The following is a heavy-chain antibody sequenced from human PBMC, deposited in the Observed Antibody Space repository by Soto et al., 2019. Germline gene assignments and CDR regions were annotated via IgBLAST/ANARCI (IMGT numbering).Heavy chain of an antibody. Sequence: SSETLSLTCAVSGGSISSSNWWSWVRQPPGKGLEWIGEIYHSGSTNYNPSLKSRVTISVDKSKNQFSLKLSSVTAADTAVYYCARDQIAAAGEDKTYYYGMDVWGQGTTVTVSS. V-gene: IGHV4-4*02. CDR3: ARDQIAAAGEDKTYYYGMDV. CDR2: IYHSGST. J-gene: IGHJ6*02. D-gene: IGHD6-13*01. CDR1: GGSISSSNW.